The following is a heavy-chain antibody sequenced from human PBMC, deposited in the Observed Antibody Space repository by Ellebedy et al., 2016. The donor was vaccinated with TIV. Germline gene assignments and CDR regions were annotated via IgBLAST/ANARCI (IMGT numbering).Heavy chain of an antibody. Sequence: MPSETLSLTCSVSTGSISSYYWSWIRQHPGKGLDWIGSIYYSGSTNYNPSLKSRVTISVDTSKNQFSLKLTSVTAADTAVYYCARQKRSDRVTLMSFDTWGRGTLVTVSS. V-gene: IGHV4-59*08. J-gene: IGHJ4*02. CDR2: IYYSGST. CDR3: ARQKRSDRVTLMSFDT. CDR1: TGSISSYY. D-gene: IGHD3-16*01.